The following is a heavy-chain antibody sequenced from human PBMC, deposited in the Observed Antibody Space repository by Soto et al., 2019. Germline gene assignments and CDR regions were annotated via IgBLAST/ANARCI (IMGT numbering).Heavy chain of an antibody. V-gene: IGHV4-39*01. CDR1: GGSISSKTYY. J-gene: IGHJ6*03. CDR2: SHYSGST. D-gene: IGHD4-17*01. Sequence: SETLSLTCTVSGGSISSKTYYWGWIRQPPGKGLEWIGSSHYSGSTYYNPSLKSRVTTSVDTSKNQFSLKLSSVTAADTAVYYCATLRETTVINYSYHYVDVWGKGTTVTVSS. CDR3: ATLRETTVINYSYHYVDV.